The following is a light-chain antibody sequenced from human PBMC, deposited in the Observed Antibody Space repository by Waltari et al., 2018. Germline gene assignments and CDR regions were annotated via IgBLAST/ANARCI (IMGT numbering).Light chain of an antibody. CDR2: EVS. J-gene: IGLJ1*01. Sequence: QSALTQPASVSGSPGQSITISCPGTSSAVGGYNYISWYQQHPGKAPKLMIYEVSNRPSGVSNRFSGSKSGNTASLTISGLQAEDEADYYCSSYTSASTLVFATGTKVTVL. CDR1: SSAVGGYNY. V-gene: IGLV2-14*01. CDR3: SSYTSASTLV.